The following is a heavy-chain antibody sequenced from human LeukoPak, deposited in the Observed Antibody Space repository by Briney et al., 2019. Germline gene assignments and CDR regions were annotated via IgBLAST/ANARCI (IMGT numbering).Heavy chain of an antibody. CDR3: ARGGWDHAFDI. Sequence: GGSLRLSCAASGFTFTDYWMHWVRQAPGKGLVWASRVDSDGTNTIYADSVQGRFTISRDNAKNSLYLQINSLRADDTAVYYCARGGWDHAFDIWGQGTLVTVSS. CDR2: VDSDGTNT. V-gene: IGHV3-74*01. CDR1: GFTFTDYW. D-gene: IGHD1-26*01. J-gene: IGHJ3*02.